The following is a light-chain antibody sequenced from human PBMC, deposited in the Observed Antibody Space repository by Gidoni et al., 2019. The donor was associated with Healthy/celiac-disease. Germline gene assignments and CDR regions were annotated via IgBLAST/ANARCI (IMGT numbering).Light chain of an antibody. CDR1: QSVRSN. V-gene: IGKV3-15*01. CDR3: QQYNNWPPLLT. J-gene: IGKJ4*01. Sequence: EIVMTQSPSTLSGSPGERATHSCRASQSVRSNFAWYQQKPGQAPRLLIYGASTRATGIPARFSGSGYGTEFTLTISSLQSEDFAVYYCQQYNNWPPLLTFGGGTKVEIK. CDR2: GAS.